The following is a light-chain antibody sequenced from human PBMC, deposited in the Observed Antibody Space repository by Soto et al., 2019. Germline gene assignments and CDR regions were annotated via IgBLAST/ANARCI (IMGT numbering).Light chain of an antibody. Sequence: QSALTQPASVSGSPGQSITISCTGPSSDVGSYNLVSWYQQYPGKAPKLIIFEVFKRPSGVSHRFSGSKSGNTASLTISGLQAEDEVNYYCCSYAGRATYVFGGGTKLTVL. J-gene: IGLJ2*01. CDR1: SSDVGSYNL. CDR3: CSYAGRATYV. V-gene: IGLV2-23*02. CDR2: EVF.